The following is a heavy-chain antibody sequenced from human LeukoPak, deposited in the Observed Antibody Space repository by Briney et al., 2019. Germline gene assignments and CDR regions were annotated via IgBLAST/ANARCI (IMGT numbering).Heavy chain of an antibody. Sequence: GASVNVSCKASGYTFTSYHMHWVRQAPGQGLEWMGKINLSGGSTTYAQKFQGRVTMTRDTSTSTVYMELSSLRSEDTAVCYCARGSYYDSSGYPFDPWGQGTLVTVSS. CDR3: ARGSYYDSSGYPFDP. CDR2: INLSGGST. J-gene: IGHJ5*02. CDR1: GYTFTSYH. D-gene: IGHD3-22*01. V-gene: IGHV1-46*01.